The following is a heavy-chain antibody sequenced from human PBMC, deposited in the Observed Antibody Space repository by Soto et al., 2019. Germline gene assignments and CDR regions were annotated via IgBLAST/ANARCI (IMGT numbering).Heavy chain of an antibody. CDR2: IYYTGST. Sequence: QVQLQESGPGLVKPSETLSLTCTVSGGSISSYYWSWIRQSPGKGLEWIGYIYYTGSTTYNPSLKNRVTISVDTSKKQFSLKLSSVTAADSAVDYCAREDYGDYFVWGQGTMVTVSS. D-gene: IGHD4-17*01. V-gene: IGHV4-59*01. CDR3: AREDYGDYFV. J-gene: IGHJ3*01. CDR1: GGSISSYY.